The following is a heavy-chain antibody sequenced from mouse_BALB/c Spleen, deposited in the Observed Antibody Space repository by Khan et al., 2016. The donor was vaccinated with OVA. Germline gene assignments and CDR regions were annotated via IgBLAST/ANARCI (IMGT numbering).Heavy chain of an antibody. D-gene: IGHD2-4*01. CDR1: GSPFTSYN. V-gene: IGHV1S56*01. CDR3: VREGLRGVAMDY. CDR2: IYPGDDST. J-gene: IGHJ4*01. Sequence: QVQLKQSGPELVKPGALFPLSCPSSGSPFTSYNINWVKQRPGQGLEWIGWIYPGDDSTKYNEKFKGKATLTADTSSSTAYMQLSSLTSENSSVYFCVREGLRGVAMDYWGQGTSVTVSS.